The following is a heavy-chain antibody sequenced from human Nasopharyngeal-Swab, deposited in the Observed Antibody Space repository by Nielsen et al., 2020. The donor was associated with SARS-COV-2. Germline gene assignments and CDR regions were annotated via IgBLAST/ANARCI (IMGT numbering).Heavy chain of an antibody. CDR1: GISFSYYY. D-gene: IGHD1-14*01. J-gene: IGHJ4*02. V-gene: IGHV3-11*06. Sequence: SLKISCAASGISFSYYYMSWIRQAPGKGLEWVSYIHSVSSFTDYADSVKGRFTISRDNAKNTLYLQMNTLRAEDTAVYYCARGRYNPYWGQGTLVTVSS. CDR2: IHSVSSFT. CDR3: ARGRYNPY.